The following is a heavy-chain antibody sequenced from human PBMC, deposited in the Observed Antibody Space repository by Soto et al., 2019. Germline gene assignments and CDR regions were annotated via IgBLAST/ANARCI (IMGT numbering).Heavy chain of an antibody. V-gene: IGHV1-46*01. CDR2: INPSGGST. D-gene: IGHD3-10*01. CDR3: ARFAYYYVSWSHYFYY. CDR1: GYNFTSYY. J-gene: IGHJ4*02. Sequence: GASVKVSCKAPGYNFTSYYMHWVRQAPGQGLEWMGIINPSGGSTSYAQKFQGRVTITRDTSTSTVYMELSSLRSEDTAVYYCARFAYYYVSWSHYFYYWGQGTLVTVST.